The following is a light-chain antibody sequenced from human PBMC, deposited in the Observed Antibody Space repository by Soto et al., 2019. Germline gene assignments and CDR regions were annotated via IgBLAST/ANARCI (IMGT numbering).Light chain of an antibody. Sequence: AIQMTQSPSSLSASVVDRVTLTCRASQGINKDVAWYQHKPGKAPKLLIYPASSLQSGAPPRFSGSGSGTDFTLTISSLQPEDFATYYCLQDYKYPYTFGRGTKLEIK. CDR1: QGINKD. CDR3: LQDYKYPYT. CDR2: PAS. J-gene: IGKJ2*01. V-gene: IGKV1-6*01.